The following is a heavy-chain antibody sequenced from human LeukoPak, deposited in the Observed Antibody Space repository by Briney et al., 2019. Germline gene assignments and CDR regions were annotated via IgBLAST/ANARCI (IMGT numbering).Heavy chain of an antibody. V-gene: IGHV1-46*01. CDR2: INPSGGST. CDR1: GYTFTSYY. J-gene: IGHJ2*01. Sequence: ASVKVSCKASGYTFTSYYMHWVRQAPGQGLEWMGIINPSGGSTSYAQKFQGRVTMTRDTSTSTVYMELSSLRSEDTAVYYCARESGQWPAIRYFDLWGRGTLVTVS. D-gene: IGHD6-19*01. CDR3: ARESGQWPAIRYFDL.